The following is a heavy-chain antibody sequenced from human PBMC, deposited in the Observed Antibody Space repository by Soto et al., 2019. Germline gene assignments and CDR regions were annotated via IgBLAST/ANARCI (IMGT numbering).Heavy chain of an antibody. V-gene: IGHV3-30*03. CDR1: GFTFSRNG. J-gene: IGHJ5*01. CDR2: VSYVGSQK. CDR3: ARWVGGSMSDNSGKYDS. D-gene: IGHD3-22*01. Sequence: QVQLVESGGGVVQPGTSLRLTCAGSGFTFSRNGMHWVRQAPGKGREWVALVSYVGSQKYYVDSVKGRFTISRDNSENTLYLQMNSLRPEDTAVYYCARWVGGSMSDNSGKYDSWGQGTLVTVSS.